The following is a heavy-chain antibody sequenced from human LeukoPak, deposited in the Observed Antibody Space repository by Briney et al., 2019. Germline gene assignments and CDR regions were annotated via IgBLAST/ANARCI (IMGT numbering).Heavy chain of an antibody. CDR2: IYYSGST. V-gene: IGHV4-59*01. J-gene: IGHJ4*02. CDR3: ARSSGYYPIFDY. Sequence: TASETLSLACTVSGGSISSYYWSWIRQPPGKGLEWIGYIYYSGSTNHNPSLKSRVTISVDTSKNQFSLKLSSVTAADTAVYYCARSSGYYPIFDYWGQGTLVTVSS. D-gene: IGHD3-22*01. CDR1: GGSISSYY.